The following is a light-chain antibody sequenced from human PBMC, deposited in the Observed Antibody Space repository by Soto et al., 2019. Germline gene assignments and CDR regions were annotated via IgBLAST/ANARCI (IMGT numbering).Light chain of an antibody. V-gene: IGKV3-20*01. CDR3: HQYGSSLGVT. CDR2: GAS. Sequence: EIDLTRSPDTLSVAPGESGTLSKRASQSVSSSYLAWYQQKPGQAPRLLIYGASSRATGIPDRFSGSGSGTDFTPTISILDPDDFAVYHFHQYGSSLGVTFGGGDKV. J-gene: IGKJ4*01. CDR1: QSVSSSY.